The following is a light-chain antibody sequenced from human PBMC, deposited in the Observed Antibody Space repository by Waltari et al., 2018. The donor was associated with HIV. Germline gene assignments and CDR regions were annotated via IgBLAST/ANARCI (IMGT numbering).Light chain of an antibody. Sequence: QSALAQPASLSGSLGQSITISCPGTSRKFGIYYLFTWYQQYPGKAPQRIIYEDHKRPSGVSDRLSGSKSGNTAFLTISGLQADDEADYYCCSYAGDSTYVFGTGTKVTVL. CDR3: CSYAGDSTYV. V-gene: IGLV2-23*01. CDR2: EDH. CDR1: SRKFGIYYL. J-gene: IGLJ1*01.